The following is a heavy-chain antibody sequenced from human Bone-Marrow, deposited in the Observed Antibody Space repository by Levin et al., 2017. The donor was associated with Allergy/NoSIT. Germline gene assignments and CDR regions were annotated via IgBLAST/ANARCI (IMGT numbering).Heavy chain of an antibody. Sequence: GESLKISCRAAAYTFSGYFLHWVRQAPGQGLEWVGCIDPNGVDTYYAQNFQGRVTMTRDKSTSSAYMELNRLRSDDTAVYYCTREKSPGHWPDDHWGQETLVIVSS. CDR3: TREKSPGHWPDDH. CDR1: AYTFSGYF. D-gene: IGHD1-1*01. J-gene: IGHJ4*02. CDR2: IDPNGVDT. V-gene: IGHV1-2*02.